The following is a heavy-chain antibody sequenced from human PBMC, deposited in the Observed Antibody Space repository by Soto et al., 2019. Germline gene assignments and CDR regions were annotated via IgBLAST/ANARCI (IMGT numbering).Heavy chain of an antibody. J-gene: IGHJ4*02. V-gene: IGHV3-23*01. Sequence: EVQLLESGGGLVQPGGSLRLSCAASGFTFSSYAMSWVRQAPGKGLEWVSAISGSGGSTYYADSVKGRFTISRDNSKNTLYLQMNSLRAEDTAVYYCAKDRILWLAESFLSFDYWGQGTLVTVSS. CDR3: AKDRILWLAESFLSFDY. CDR2: ISGSGGST. CDR1: GFTFSSYA. D-gene: IGHD3-9*01.